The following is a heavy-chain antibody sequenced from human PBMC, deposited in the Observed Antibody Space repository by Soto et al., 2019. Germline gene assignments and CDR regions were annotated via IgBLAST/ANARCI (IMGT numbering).Heavy chain of an antibody. Sequence: QVRLQESGPGLVKPSETLSLTCTVSGASISSSFWSWIRQPPGKGLEWIGYIYYSGSTNYNPSLKSRVTISLDTSKNQFSLKLISVTAADTAVYYCARDRGQYFDLWGRGTLFTVSS. CDR3: ARDRGQYFDL. CDR1: GASISSSF. CDR2: IYYSGST. D-gene: IGHD3-10*01. V-gene: IGHV4-59*01. J-gene: IGHJ2*01.